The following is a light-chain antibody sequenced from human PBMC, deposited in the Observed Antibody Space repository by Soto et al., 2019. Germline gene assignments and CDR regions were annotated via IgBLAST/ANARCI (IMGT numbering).Light chain of an antibody. CDR1: QSVLSSSNDKSY. J-gene: IGKJ2*01. Sequence: DIVVTQSPDSLPVSLGERATINCKSSQSVLSSSNDKSYLAWYRQKPGQPPKLLIYWASTRESGVPDRVSGSGSGTDFTLTITRLQAEDVAVYYCQQYYNSPYTFGQGTKLEIK. CDR2: WAS. CDR3: QQYYNSPYT. V-gene: IGKV4-1*01.